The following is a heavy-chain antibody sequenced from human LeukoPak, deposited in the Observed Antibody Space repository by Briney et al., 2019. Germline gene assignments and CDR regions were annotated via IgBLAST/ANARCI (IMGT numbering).Heavy chain of an antibody. D-gene: IGHD1-26*01. CDR1: GFTFSSYA. CDR2: ISGSGGST. CDR3: AKASSPGATASLDY. Sequence: PGGSLRLSCAASGFTFSSYAMSWVRQAPGKGLEWVSAISGSGGSTYYADSVKGRFTISRDNSKNTLYLQMDSLRAEDTAVYYCAKASSPGATASLDYWGQGTLVTVSS. J-gene: IGHJ4*02. V-gene: IGHV3-23*01.